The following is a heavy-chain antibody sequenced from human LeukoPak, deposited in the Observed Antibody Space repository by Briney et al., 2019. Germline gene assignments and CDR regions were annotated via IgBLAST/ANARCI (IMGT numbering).Heavy chain of an antibody. J-gene: IGHJ4*02. V-gene: IGHV4-39*01. D-gene: IGHD3-10*01. CDR2: VYYSGST. CDR1: GGSISSTDYY. CDR3: ATGFYYFDY. Sequence: SETLSLTCTVSGGSISSTDYYWGWIRQPPGKGLQWIGSVYYSGSTYYNPSLKSRLTISVDRSKNQFSLKLSSVSATDTAVYYCATGFYYFDYWGRGTLVTVSS.